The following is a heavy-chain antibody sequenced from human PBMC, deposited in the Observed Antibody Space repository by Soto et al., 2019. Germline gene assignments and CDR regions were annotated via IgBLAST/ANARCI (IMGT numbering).Heavy chain of an antibody. CDR2: ISYDGRNK. Sequence: PGGSLRLSCAASGFTFSSYAMHWVRQAPGKGLEWVEVISYDGRNKYFAVSVKGRFTISRDNSMNTLYLQMNSLRAEDTTVYYCARPLWRNDYNWGYFDLWGRGTLVTVSS. CDR1: GFTFSSYA. J-gene: IGHJ2*01. V-gene: IGHV3-30*04. CDR3: ARPLWRNDYNWGYFDL. D-gene: IGHD4-4*01.